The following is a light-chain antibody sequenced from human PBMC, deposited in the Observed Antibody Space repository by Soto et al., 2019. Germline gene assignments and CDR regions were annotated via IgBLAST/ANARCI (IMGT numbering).Light chain of an antibody. J-gene: IGKJ1*01. CDR2: DAS. Sequence: EIVLTQSPATLSLSPGERATLSCRASESVSSYLAWYQQKPGQAPRLLIYDASNRATGIPARFSGSGSGTDLTPTISCLEPEDCAVYYCQQRSNWAPWTFGQGTKVEIK. V-gene: IGKV3-11*01. CDR1: ESVSSY. CDR3: QQRSNWAPWT.